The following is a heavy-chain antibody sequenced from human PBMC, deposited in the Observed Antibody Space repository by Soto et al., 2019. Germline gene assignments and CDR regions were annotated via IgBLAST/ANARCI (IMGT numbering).Heavy chain of an antibody. D-gene: IGHD3-10*01. CDR3: ARDYLDNYYGSGSYSH. Sequence: GSLRLSCASSGFTFSSYGMHWVRQAPGKGLEWVAVIWYDGSNKYYADSVKGRFTISRDNSKNTLYLQMNSLRAEDTAVYYCARDYLDNYYGSGSYSHWGQGTLVTVSS. J-gene: IGHJ4*02. V-gene: IGHV3-33*01. CDR2: IWYDGSNK. CDR1: GFTFSSYG.